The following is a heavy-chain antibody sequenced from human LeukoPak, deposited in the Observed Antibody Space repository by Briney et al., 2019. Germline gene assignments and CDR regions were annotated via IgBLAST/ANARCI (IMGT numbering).Heavy chain of an antibody. CDR1: GYTFTGYY. D-gene: IGHD4-17*01. J-gene: IGHJ4*02. Sequence: ASVKVSCKASGYTFTGYYMHWVRQAPGQGLEWMGRINPNSGGTNYAQKFQGRVTMTRDTSISTAYMELSRLRSDDTAVYYCARVASGGDYRSGGDDYWGQGTLVAVSS. CDR3: ARVASGGDYRSGGDDY. CDR2: INPNSGGT. V-gene: IGHV1-2*06.